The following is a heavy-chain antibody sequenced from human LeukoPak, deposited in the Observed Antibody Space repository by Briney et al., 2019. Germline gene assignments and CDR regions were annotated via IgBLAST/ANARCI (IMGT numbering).Heavy chain of an antibody. CDR1: GGSFSAYY. Sequence: SETLSLTCDVYGGSFSAYYWSWIHQAPGKGLEWIGEINHSGRTDYNPSLKSRVTISVDTSKNQFSLWLTSVSAADTGVYYCARGPRNDYGGNDFDYWGQGTLVTVSS. D-gene: IGHD4-23*01. J-gene: IGHJ4*02. V-gene: IGHV4-34*01. CDR2: INHSGRT. CDR3: ARGPRNDYGGNDFDY.